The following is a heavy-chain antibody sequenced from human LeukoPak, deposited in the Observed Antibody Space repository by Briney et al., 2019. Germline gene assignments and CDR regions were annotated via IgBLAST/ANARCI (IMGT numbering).Heavy chain of an antibody. D-gene: IGHD4-17*01. CDR2: ISGSGGST. Sequence: GGSLRLSCVASEFTFSNYWMHWVRQAPGKGLEWVSAISGSGGSTYYADSVKGRFTISRDNSKNTLYLQMNSLRAEDTAVYYCAKVPTHAFDIWGQGTMVTVSS. CDR3: AKVPTHAFDI. CDR1: EFTFSNYW. J-gene: IGHJ3*02. V-gene: IGHV3-23*01.